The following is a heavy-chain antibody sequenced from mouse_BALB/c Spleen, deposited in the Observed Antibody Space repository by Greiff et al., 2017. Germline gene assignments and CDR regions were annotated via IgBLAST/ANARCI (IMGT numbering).Heavy chain of an antibody. V-gene: IGHV5-6-5*01. D-gene: IGHD1-1*01. CDR2: ISSGGST. CDR3: ARGSPLYYYAMDY. J-gene: IGHJ4*01. CDR1: GFTFSSYA. Sequence: VESGGGLVKPGGSLKLSCAASGFTFSSYAMSWVRQTPEKRLEWVASISSGGSTYYPDSVKGRFTISRDNARNILYLQMSSLRSEDTAMYYCARGSPLYYYAMDYWGQGTSVTVSS.